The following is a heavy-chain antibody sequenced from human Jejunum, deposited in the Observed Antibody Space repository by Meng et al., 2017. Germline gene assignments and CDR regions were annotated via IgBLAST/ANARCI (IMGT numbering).Heavy chain of an antibody. CDR2: IAPSGSTI. V-gene: IGHV3-11*01. J-gene: IGHJ4*02. Sequence: QVELGESGGGLVKPGGSLRLSCAASGFTFSDYQMSWIRQAPGKRLEWVSCIAPSGSTIYYADSVGGRFTFSRDNAKNSLYLQMNSLRVEDTAVYYCARGCTRPDYWGQGTLVTVSS. D-gene: IGHD2-2*01. CDR1: GFTFSDYQ. CDR3: ARGCTRPDY.